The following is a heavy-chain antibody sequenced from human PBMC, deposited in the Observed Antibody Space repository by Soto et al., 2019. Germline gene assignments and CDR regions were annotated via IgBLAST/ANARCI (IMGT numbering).Heavy chain of an antibody. D-gene: IGHD3-3*01. V-gene: IGHV3-7*01. CDR1: GFTFSNSW. CDR2: INRDGSER. Sequence: GGSLRLSCAGSGFTFSNSWMTWFRQAAGKGLEWVANINRDGSERHYVDSVKGRFTISRDNARNSLYLQMNSLRVEDTAVYYCARGIGFLVDSWGQGTLVTVSS. J-gene: IGHJ4*02. CDR3: ARGIGFLVDS.